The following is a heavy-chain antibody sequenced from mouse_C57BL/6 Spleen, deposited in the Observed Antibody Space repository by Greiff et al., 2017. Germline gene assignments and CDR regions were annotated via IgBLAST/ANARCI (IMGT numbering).Heavy chain of an antibody. CDR2: IDPNSGGT. D-gene: IGHD2-4*01. CDR3: ARYDYDVNYCDY. CDR1: GYTFTSYW. Sequence: QVQLQQPGAELVKPGASVKLSCKASGYTFTSYWMHWVKQRPGRGLEWIGRIDPNSGGTKYNEKFKSKATLTVDKPNRTVYMQISRLTSEDSAVYYCARYDYDVNYCDYWGQGTTLTGSS. V-gene: IGHV1-72*01. J-gene: IGHJ2*01.